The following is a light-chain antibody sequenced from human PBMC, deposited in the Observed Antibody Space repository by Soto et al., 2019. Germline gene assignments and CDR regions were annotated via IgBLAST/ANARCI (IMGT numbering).Light chain of an antibody. Sequence: QSVLTQPPSASGTPGQRVTISCSGSSSNIGSNAVNWYQQLPGTAPKLLMYNNDQRPSGVPDRFSGSNSGTSASLAISGLQSEDEADYYCAAWDDSLNGPLFGGGTQLT. CDR2: NND. CDR1: SSNIGSNA. J-gene: IGLJ2*01. CDR3: AAWDDSLNGPL. V-gene: IGLV1-44*01.